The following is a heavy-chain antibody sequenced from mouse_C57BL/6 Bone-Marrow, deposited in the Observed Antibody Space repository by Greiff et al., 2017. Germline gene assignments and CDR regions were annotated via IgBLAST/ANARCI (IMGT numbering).Heavy chain of an antibody. CDR3: ATLWLRRRDYAMDY. D-gene: IGHD2-2*01. V-gene: IGHV2-9*01. CDR2: IWGGGST. CDR1: GFSLTSYG. J-gene: IGHJ4*01. Sequence: VQLQQSGPGLVAPSQSLSITCTVSGFSLTSYGVDWVRQPPGQGLEWLGVIWGGGSTNYNSALMSRLSISKDNSKSQVVLKMNSLQTDDTAMDYCATLWLRRRDYAMDYWGQGTSVTVAS.